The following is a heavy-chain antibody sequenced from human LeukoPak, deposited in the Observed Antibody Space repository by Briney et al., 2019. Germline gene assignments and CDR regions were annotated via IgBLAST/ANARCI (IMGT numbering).Heavy chain of an antibody. CDR1: GFTFSTYP. D-gene: IGHD3-10*01. Sequence: PGNSLRLSCTASGFTFSTYPMHWVRQAPGKGLEWVAVVADDGKDKHYVESVKGRFTISRDNSKNTLYLQMNSLRAEDTAVYYCAKDRYYGSGSHFQHWGQGTLVTVSS. V-gene: IGHV3-30*04. J-gene: IGHJ1*01. CDR2: VADDGKDK. CDR3: AKDRYYGSGSHFQH.